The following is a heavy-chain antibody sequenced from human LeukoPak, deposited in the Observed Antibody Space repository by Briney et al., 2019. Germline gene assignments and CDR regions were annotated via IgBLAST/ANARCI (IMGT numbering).Heavy chain of an antibody. CDR3: ARGPTRNYFDY. J-gene: IGHJ4*02. Sequence: SETLSLTCTVSGGTISRYYWSWIRQPPGKGLEWIGYIYYSGSTSYNPSLKSRVTISVDTSKIQFSLKLSSVTAADTAVYYCARGPTRNYFDYWGQGTLVTVSS. V-gene: IGHV4-59*01. CDR1: GGTISRYY. CDR2: IYYSGST.